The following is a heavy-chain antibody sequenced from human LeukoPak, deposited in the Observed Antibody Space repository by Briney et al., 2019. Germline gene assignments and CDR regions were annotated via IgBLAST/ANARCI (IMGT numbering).Heavy chain of an antibody. J-gene: IGHJ4*02. CDR1: GYTFTSYL. V-gene: IGHV1-18*01. CDR2: ISGFNGNT. CDR3: ARIWAELQLVCDY. Sequence: ASVKVSCKASGYTFTSYLISWVRQVPGQGLEWMGWISGFNGNTDYAQKFKDRVTLTTDTSTSTAYMELRSLTSDDTAVYYCARIWAELQLVCDYWGQGTLVTVSP. D-gene: IGHD6-13*01.